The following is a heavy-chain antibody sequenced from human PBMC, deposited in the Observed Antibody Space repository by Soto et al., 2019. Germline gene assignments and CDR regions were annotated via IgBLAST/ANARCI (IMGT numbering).Heavy chain of an antibody. Sequence: WRSLRLSCSASWFMCSGHCVSWLLQAPGKGLEWVASMNEYGSERYYVDSVKGRFTIPRDNAKNSLYLQMNSLRADDTAVYYCARDNGYDAATLDYWGQGTLVTVSS. CDR1: WFMCSGHC. CDR2: MNEYGSER. D-gene: IGHD5-12*01. V-gene: IGHV3-7*01. J-gene: IGHJ4*02. CDR3: ARDNGYDAATLDY.